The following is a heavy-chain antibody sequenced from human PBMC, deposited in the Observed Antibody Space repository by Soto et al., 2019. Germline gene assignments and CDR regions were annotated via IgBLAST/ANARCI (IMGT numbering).Heavy chain of an antibody. J-gene: IGHJ4*02. D-gene: IGHD3-10*01. CDR3: RKPDVDGSGSYYFDY. V-gene: IGHV3-30-3*01. Sequence: GGSLRLSCAASGFTFSSYAMHWVRQAPGKGLEWVAVISYDGSNKYYADSVKVRFTISRDNSKNTLYLQMNSLRAEDTAVYYCRKPDVDGSGSYYFDYWGQGTLVTVSS. CDR2: ISYDGSNK. CDR1: GFTFSSYA.